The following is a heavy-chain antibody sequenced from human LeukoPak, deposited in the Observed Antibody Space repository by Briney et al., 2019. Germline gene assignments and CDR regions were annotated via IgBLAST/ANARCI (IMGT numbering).Heavy chain of an antibody. Sequence: SETLSLTCTVSGGSIRSSSYYWGWIRQPPGKGLEWIGTIYYSGSTYYNPSLKSRVTVSVDTSKNQFSLKLSSVTAADTAVYYCARDGQRNHFDYWGQGTLVTVSS. CDR2: IYYSGST. CDR1: GGSIRSSSYY. J-gene: IGHJ4*02. V-gene: IGHV4-39*07. CDR3: ARDGQRNHFDY. D-gene: IGHD1-14*01.